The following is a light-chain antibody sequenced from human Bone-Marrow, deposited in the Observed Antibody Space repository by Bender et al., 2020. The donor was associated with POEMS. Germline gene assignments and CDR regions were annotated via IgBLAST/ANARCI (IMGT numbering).Light chain of an antibody. Sequence: SYELTQPPSVSVSPGQTARITCSGDALPKKYAYWYQQKSGQAPVLVIYEDNKRPFGIPERFSGSSSGTMAALIISGAQVEDEADYYYFSTDSSDNHRVFGGGTKLTVL. CDR3: FSTDSSDNHRV. J-gene: IGLJ3*02. CDR2: EDN. V-gene: IGLV3-10*01. CDR1: ALPKKY.